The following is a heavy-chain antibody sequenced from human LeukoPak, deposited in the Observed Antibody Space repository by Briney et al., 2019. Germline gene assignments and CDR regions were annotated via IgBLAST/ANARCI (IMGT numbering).Heavy chain of an antibody. CDR2: ISGSGGTT. CDR3: AKDRPYSYGRGSYYFDY. Sequence: GGSLRLSCAASGFTFTSYAMTWVRQAPGKGLEWVSHISGSGGTTYYADSVKGRFTISRDNSKNTLYLQMNSLSAEDTAIYYCAKDRPYSYGRGSYYFDYWGQGTLVTVSS. CDR1: GFTFTSYA. D-gene: IGHD5-18*01. V-gene: IGHV3-23*01. J-gene: IGHJ4*02.